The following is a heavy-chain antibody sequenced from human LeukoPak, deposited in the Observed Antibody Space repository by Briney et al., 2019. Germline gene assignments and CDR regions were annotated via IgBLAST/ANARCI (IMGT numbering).Heavy chain of an antibody. V-gene: IGHV3-53*01. CDR2: IRGGGSDT. CDR3: ARCYTYGTTWFGGLDV. D-gene: IGHD3-10*01. CDR1: GFTVSSNY. Sequence: PGGSLRLSCAASGFTVSSNYMSWVRQAPGKGLEWVSSIRGGGSDTHYAGTVRGRFTISRDNSKNTLYLQMNSLRAEDTAVYYCARCYTYGTTWFGGLDVWGQGTTVTVSS. J-gene: IGHJ6*02.